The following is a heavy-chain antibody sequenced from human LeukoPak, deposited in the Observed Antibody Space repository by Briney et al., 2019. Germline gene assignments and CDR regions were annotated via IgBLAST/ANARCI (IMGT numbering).Heavy chain of an antibody. D-gene: IGHD3-22*01. Sequence: AGGSLRLSCAVSGFTFSSYWMHWVRQVPGKGLVWVSRISSDGANANYADSVKGRFTISRDNAENTLYLQMNGLRAEDTAVYYCARTYHYDSSGYYTTRQTFDYWGQGTLVTVSS. CDR1: GFTFSSYW. V-gene: IGHV3-74*01. J-gene: IGHJ4*02. CDR2: ISSDGANA. CDR3: ARTYHYDSSGYYTTRQTFDY.